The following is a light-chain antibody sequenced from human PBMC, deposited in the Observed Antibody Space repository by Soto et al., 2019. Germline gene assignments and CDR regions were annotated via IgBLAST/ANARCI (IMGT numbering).Light chain of an antibody. Sequence: ETGLTPSPATLSLSPGERATLSCRASQSVGRYLAWYQQKPGQAPRLLIYDTSNRATGIPARFSGSGSGTDFTLTISTLEPEDFAVYYCQQRQNWPPITFGQGTRLEIK. J-gene: IGKJ5*01. V-gene: IGKV3-11*01. CDR2: DTS. CDR1: QSVGRY. CDR3: QQRQNWPPIT.